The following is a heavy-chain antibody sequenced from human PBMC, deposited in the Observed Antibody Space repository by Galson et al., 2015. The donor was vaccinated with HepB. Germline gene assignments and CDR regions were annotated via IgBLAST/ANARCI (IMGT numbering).Heavy chain of an antibody. CDR3: SREAAPGGQYYGMDV. CDR2: MSSSGTII. V-gene: IGHV3-11*01. D-gene: IGHD2-15*01. CDR1: GFSFSDYY. Sequence: SLRLSCAASGFSFSDYYMSWIRQAPGKGLEWVSYMSSSGTIIYYADSVKGRFIVSRDNAKKSLYLQMNSLRAPDTAVCYCSREAAPGGQYYGMDVWGQGTTVPVSS. J-gene: IGHJ6*02.